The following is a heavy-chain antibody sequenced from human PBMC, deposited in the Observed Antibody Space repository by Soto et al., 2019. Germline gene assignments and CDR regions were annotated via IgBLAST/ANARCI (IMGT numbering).Heavy chain of an antibody. CDR1: GFTFSSYG. Sequence: QVQLVGSGGGVVQPGRSLRLSCAASGFTFSSYGMHWVRQDPGKGLEWVAVIWYDGSNKYYADSVKGRFTISRDNSKNTLYLQMNSLRAEDTAVYYCARALYDLTGDGYYYYGMDVWGQGTTGTVSS. CDR3: ARALYDLTGDGYYYYGMDV. V-gene: IGHV3-33*01. D-gene: IGHD7-27*01. CDR2: IWYDGSNK. J-gene: IGHJ6*02.